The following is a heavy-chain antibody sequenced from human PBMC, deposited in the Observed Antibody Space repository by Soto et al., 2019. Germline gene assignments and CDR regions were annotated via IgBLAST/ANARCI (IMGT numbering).Heavy chain of an antibody. J-gene: IGHJ6*03. D-gene: IGHD6-19*01. CDR2: MNPNSGDT. V-gene: IGHV1-8*01. CDR1: GYTFTNYD. CDR3: ATVSAWQFSSFMDV. Sequence: QVQLVQAGAEVKKPGASVKVSCKASGYTFTNYDINWVRQATGQGLEWMGWMNPNSGDTGYAQNFQGRVTMTRNTSISTAYMELSSLRSEDTAVYYCATVSAWQFSSFMDVWGKGTTVTGSS.